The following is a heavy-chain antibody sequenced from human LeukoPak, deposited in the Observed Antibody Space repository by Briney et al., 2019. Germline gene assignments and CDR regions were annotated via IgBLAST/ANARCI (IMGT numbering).Heavy chain of an antibody. J-gene: IGHJ3*01. CDR1: GASTSNYY. CDR2: LYHSGDT. V-gene: IGHV4-59*08. Sequence: SETLSLTCSVSGASTSNYYWNWIRQPPGKGLEWIGILYHSGDTKYNPSLKSRVSISVDRSKNQISLNLTSVTAADTAVYYCAKKAGGAFDVWGQGKLVIVSA. CDR3: AKKAGGAFDV. D-gene: IGHD1-14*01.